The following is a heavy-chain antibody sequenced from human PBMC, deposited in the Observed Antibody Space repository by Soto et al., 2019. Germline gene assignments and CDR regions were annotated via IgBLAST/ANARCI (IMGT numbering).Heavy chain of an antibody. CDR1: GGSISSSSYY. CDR2: IYYSGST. V-gene: IGHV4-39*01. Sequence: QLQLQESGPGLVKPSETLSLTCTVSGGSISSSSYYWGWIRQPPGKGLEWIGSIYYSGSTYYNPSLKSRVTISVDTSKNQFSLKLSSVTAADTAVYYCARQWLAGYYFDYWGQGTLVTVSS. CDR3: ARQWLAGYYFDY. J-gene: IGHJ4*02. D-gene: IGHD6-19*01.